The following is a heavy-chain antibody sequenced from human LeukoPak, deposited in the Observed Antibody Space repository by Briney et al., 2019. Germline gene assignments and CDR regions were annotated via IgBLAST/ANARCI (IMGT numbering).Heavy chain of an antibody. D-gene: IGHD1-26*01. CDR1: GGSISSSSYY. CDR3: ARGNRDVPYSGTPDWFDP. V-gene: IGHV4-39*07. J-gene: IGHJ5*02. CDR2: IYCSGST. Sequence: SETLSLTCTVSGGSISSSSYYWGWIRQPPGKGLEWIGSIYCSGSTYYNPSLKSRVTISVDTSKNQFSLKLSSVTPEDTAVYYCARGNRDVPYSGTPDWFDPWGQGTLVTVSS.